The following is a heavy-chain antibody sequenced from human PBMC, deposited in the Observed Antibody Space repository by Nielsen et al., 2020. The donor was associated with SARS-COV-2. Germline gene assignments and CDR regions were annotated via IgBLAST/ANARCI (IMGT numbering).Heavy chain of an antibody. V-gene: IGHV3-48*03. CDR2: ISSSGSTI. CDR3: ARVITDGNYYYYYGMDV. J-gene: IGHJ6*02. CDR1: GFTFRSYE. D-gene: IGHD3-10*01. Sequence: GESLKISCAASGFTFRSYEMNWVRQAPGKGLEWVSYISSSGSTIYYADSVKGRFTISRDNAKNSLYLQMNSLRAEDTAVYYCARVITDGNYYYYYGMDVWGQGTTVTVSS.